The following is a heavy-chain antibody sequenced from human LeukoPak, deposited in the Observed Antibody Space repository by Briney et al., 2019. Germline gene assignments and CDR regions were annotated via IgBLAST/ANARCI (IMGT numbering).Heavy chain of an antibody. CDR3: ARHTVLGADY. V-gene: IGHV4-59*08. D-gene: IGHD1-26*01. CDR1: GGSISSYY. Sequence: SETLSLTCTVSGGSISSYYWSWIRQPTGKGLEWIGYIYYSGSTNYNPSLKSRVTISVDTSKNQFSLKLSSVTAADTAVYYCARHTVLGADYWGQGTLVTVSS. J-gene: IGHJ4*02. CDR2: IYYSGST.